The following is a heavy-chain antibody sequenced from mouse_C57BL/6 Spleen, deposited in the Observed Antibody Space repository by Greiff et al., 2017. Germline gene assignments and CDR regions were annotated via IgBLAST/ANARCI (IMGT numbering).Heavy chain of an antibody. Sequence: QVQLKQSGAQLVRPGASVTLSCKASGYTFTDYEMHWVKQTPVHGLEWIGAIDPETGGTAYNQKFKGKAILTADKSSSTAYMELRSLTSEDSAVYYCTRDDYDEKGPFYFDYWGQGTTLTVSS. CDR3: TRDDYDEKGPFYFDY. V-gene: IGHV1-15*01. CDR1: GYTFTDYE. D-gene: IGHD2-4*01. J-gene: IGHJ2*01. CDR2: IDPETGGT.